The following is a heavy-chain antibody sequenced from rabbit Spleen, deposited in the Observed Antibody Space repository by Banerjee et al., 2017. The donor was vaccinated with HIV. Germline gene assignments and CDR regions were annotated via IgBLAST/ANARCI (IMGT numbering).Heavy chain of an antibody. CDR3: ARGWTTNNYAIDL. J-gene: IGHJ3*01. D-gene: IGHD6-1*01. V-gene: IGHV1S47*01. CDR2: IDPVFGIT. CDR1: GFDFSSYG. Sequence: QEQLVESGGGLVQPGGSLKLSCKASGFDFSSYGVSWVRQAPGKGLEWIGYIDPVFGITYYANWVNGRFTISSHNAQNTLFLQLNSLTAADTATYFCARGWTTNNYAIDLWGQGTLVTVS.